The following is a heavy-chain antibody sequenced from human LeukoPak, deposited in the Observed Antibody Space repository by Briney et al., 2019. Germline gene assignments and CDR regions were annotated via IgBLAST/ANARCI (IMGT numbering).Heavy chain of an antibody. CDR1: GFTVSSNY. CDR2: IYSGGST. D-gene: IGHD6-19*01. V-gene: IGHV3-53*01. J-gene: IGHJ4*02. Sequence: RPGGSLRLSCAASGFTVSSNYMSWVRQAPGKGLEWVSVIYSGGSTYYADSVKGRFTISRDNAKNSLYLQMNSLRAEDTAVYYCARDLGQWLRSFDYWGQGTLVTVSS. CDR3: ARDLGQWLRSFDY.